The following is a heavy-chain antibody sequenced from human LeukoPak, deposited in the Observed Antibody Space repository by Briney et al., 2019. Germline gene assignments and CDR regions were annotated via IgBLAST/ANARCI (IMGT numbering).Heavy chain of an antibody. Sequence: GGSLRLSCAASGFTFSSYAINWVRQAPRKGLEWVSGISNSGGSTYYADSVKGRFTISRDNSKNTLYLRMNGLRAEDTAVYYCAKSRTPGACTPIDYWGQGTLVTVSS. CDR1: GFTFSSYA. J-gene: IGHJ4*02. CDR2: ISNSGGST. D-gene: IGHD2-8*01. CDR3: AKSRTPGACTPIDY. V-gene: IGHV3-23*01.